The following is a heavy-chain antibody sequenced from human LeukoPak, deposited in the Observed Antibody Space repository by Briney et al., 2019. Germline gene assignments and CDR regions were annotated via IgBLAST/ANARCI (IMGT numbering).Heavy chain of an antibody. CDR3: AKDRYYASGSPTRHYYGMDV. V-gene: IGHV3-23*01. CDR2: ISGSGGST. J-gene: IGHJ6*02. Sequence: GGSLRLSCAASGFTFSNYSMTWVRQAPGKGLEWVSVISGSGGSTYYADSGKGRFTISRDNSKNTLYLQMNSLRAEDTAVYYCAKDRYYASGSPTRHYYGMDVWGQGTTVTVSS. D-gene: IGHD3-10*01. CDR1: GFTFSNYS.